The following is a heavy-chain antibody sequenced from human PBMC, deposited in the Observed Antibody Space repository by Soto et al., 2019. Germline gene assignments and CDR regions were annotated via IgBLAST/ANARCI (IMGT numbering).Heavy chain of an antibody. CDR2: ILYDGSNK. CDR3: AKNSDYTGLDY. D-gene: IGHD3-16*01. Sequence: QVQLVESGGGVVQPGRSLRLSCAASGFTFSKYDMHWVRQAPGKRLEWVAVILYDGSNKYYADSVKGRFTISRDNSKNTLYLQVNSLRAEDTAEYYCAKNSDYTGLDYWGQGTLVTVSS. V-gene: IGHV3-30*18. J-gene: IGHJ4*02. CDR1: GFTFSKYD.